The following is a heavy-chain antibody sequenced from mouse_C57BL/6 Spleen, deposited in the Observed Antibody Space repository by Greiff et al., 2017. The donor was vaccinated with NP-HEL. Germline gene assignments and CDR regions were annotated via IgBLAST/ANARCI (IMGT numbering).Heavy chain of an antibody. CDR2: IHPNSGST. Sequence: QVQLKQPGAELVKPGASVKLSCKASGYTFTSYWMHWVKQRPGQGLEWIGMIHPNSGSTNYNEKFKSKATLTVDKSSSTAYMQLSSLTSEDSAVYYCARFDYDGEVYYFDYWGQGTTLTVSS. J-gene: IGHJ2*01. CDR3: ARFDYDGEVYYFDY. CDR1: GYTFTSYW. V-gene: IGHV1-64*01. D-gene: IGHD2-4*01.